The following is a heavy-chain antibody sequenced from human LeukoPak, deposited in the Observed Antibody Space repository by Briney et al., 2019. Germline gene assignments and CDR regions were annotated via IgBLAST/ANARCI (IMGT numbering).Heavy chain of an antibody. CDR1: GYRFSSCW. V-gene: IGHV5-51*01. CDR2: IYTGDSDT. D-gene: IGHD6-19*01. J-gene: IGHJ6*03. Sequence: AESLQTLSYGSGYRFSSCWICWGRPMPGKGPEWMGIIYTGDSDTRYSPSFQGQVTISADKSNSTASLQLSSLKASDTAMYYCARHRDSSGRGDYYYYMDVWGKGTTVSVSS. CDR3: ARHRDSSGRGDYYYYMDV.